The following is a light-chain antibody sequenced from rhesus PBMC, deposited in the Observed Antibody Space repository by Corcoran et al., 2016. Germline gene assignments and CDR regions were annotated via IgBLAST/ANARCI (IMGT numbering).Light chain of an antibody. V-gene: IGKV1-69*01. CDR1: QGITNW. CDR2: RES. Sequence: DIQMTQSPSSLSASVGDRVTIPCRASQGITNWLAWYQQKTGKAPKLLIYRESNLETGVPSRFSGSGSGTDFTRTIISLQPEDFGTYYCQQLDNSPLTFGGGTKVELK. CDR3: QQLDNSPLT. J-gene: IGKJ4*01.